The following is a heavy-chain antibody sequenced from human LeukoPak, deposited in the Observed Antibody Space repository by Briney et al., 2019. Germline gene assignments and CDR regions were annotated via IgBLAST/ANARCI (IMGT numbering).Heavy chain of an antibody. Sequence: SGPALVKPTQTLTLTCTFSGFAPSPTGMRVNWIRQPPGKALEWLARIDWDDTKVYNSSLRTRLTISKDTSKNQVVLTMTNVESVDTATYYCARTTVGATIDAFDIWGQGTMVTVSS. J-gene: IGHJ3*02. CDR1: GFAPSPTGMR. CDR3: ARTTVGATIDAFDI. V-gene: IGHV2-70*04. CDR2: IDWDDTK. D-gene: IGHD1-26*01.